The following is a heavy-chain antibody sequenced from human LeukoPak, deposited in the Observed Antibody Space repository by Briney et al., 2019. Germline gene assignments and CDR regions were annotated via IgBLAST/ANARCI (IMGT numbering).Heavy chain of an antibody. CDR2: IIPILDMT. V-gene: IGHV1-69*04. CDR3: ARGGGVDILTGFQY. J-gene: IGHJ4*02. CDR1: GGTFTNYA. D-gene: IGHD3-9*01. Sequence: SVKVSFKASGGTFTNYAINWVRQAPGQGLEWMGRIIPILDMTNYAQKFQGRVTVTADQSTSTAYMELSSLRSEDTAVYYCARGGGVDILTGFQYWGQGTLVTVSS.